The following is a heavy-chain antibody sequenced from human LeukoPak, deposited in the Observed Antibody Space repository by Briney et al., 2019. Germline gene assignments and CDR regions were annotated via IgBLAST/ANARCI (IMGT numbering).Heavy chain of an antibody. CDR2: ISYDGSNK. D-gene: IGHD5-18*01. CDR1: RFTFTGYG. Sequence: PGGSLRLSCAMSRFTFTGYGMHWVRQAPGKGLEWVAVISYDGSNKYYADSVKGRFTISRDNSKNTLYVQMNSLRAEDTAVYYCAREGWDTAMVTKLSAFDIWGQGTMVTVSS. CDR3: AREGWDTAMVTKLSAFDI. V-gene: IGHV3-30*03. J-gene: IGHJ3*02.